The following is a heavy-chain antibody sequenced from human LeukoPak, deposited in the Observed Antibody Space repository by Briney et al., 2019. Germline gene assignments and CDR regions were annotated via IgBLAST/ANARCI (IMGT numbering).Heavy chain of an antibody. CDR1: GFTFSSIA. CDR3: AKGQELDDGVFDS. D-gene: IGHD1-1*01. Sequence: AGGSLRLSCAASGFTFSSIAMTWVRQAPGKGLEWVSTIRNNGETTYNADSVKGRFTISRDNSKKTLYLQLNSLRVEDTAIYYCAKGQELDDGVFDSWGQGTLVTVSS. CDR2: IRNNGETT. J-gene: IGHJ4*02. V-gene: IGHV3-23*01.